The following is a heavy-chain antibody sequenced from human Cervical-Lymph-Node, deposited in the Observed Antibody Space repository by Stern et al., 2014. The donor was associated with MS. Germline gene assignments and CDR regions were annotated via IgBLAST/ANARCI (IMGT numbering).Heavy chain of an antibody. D-gene: IGHD5-24*01. CDR3: ARRGDGYNYYFDF. J-gene: IGHJ4*02. CDR2: IYPGDSET. CDR1: GYSFTNYW. Sequence: QLVQSGAEVKRPGESLKISCKGSGYSFTNYWIGWVRQMPGKGLEWMGIIYPGDSETTYSPSFQGRVTFSVDKSINPAYLQWGSLRASDTAMYYCARRGDGYNYYFDFWGQGTLVTVSS. V-gene: IGHV5-51*03.